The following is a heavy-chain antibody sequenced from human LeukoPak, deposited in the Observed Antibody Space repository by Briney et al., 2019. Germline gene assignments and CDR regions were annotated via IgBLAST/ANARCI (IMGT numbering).Heavy chain of an antibody. CDR1: GFTFSNYA. J-gene: IGHJ4*02. V-gene: IGHV3-23*01. CDR3: AREEFSGSYYVY. Sequence: PGGSLRLSCAASGFTFSNYAMSWVGQAPGKGLEWVACISNSGGTTYYADSVKGRFAISRDTSKNTLYLQMNSLRVEDTAVYYCAREEFSGSYYVYWGQGTLVTVSS. CDR2: ISNSGGTT. D-gene: IGHD1-26*01.